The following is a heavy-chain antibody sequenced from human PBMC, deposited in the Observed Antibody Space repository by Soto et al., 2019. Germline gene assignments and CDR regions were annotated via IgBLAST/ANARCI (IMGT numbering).Heavy chain of an antibody. V-gene: IGHV3-23*04. CDR3: AKGYDFWSGYRPGVFDY. D-gene: IGHD3-3*01. CDR2: ISYSGSTT. J-gene: IGHJ4*02. CDR1: GFTFSNDA. Sequence: ELQLVESGGALEIPGGSLRLSCAASGFTFSNDAMSWVRQTPGKGLEWVSLISYSGSTTYYADSVKGRFTISRDNSKNTLYLHMSSLRAEDTAVYYCAKGYDFWSGYRPGVFDYWGQGTLVTVSS.